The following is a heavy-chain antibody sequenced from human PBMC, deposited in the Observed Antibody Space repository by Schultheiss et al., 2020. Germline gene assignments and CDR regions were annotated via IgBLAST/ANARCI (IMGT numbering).Heavy chain of an antibody. CDR1: GFTVSSNY. V-gene: IGHV3-30-3*01. Sequence: GGSLRLSCAASGFTVSSNYMSWVRQAPGKGLEWVAVISYDGSNKYYADSVKGRFTISRDNSKNTLYLQMNSLRAEDTAVYYCARQYSSGWTDAFDIWGQGTMVTVSS. CDR2: ISYDGSNK. J-gene: IGHJ3*02. CDR3: ARQYSSGWTDAFDI. D-gene: IGHD6-19*01.